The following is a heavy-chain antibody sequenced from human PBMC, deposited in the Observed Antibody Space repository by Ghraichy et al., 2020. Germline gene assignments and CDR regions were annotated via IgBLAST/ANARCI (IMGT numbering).Heavy chain of an antibody. V-gene: IGHV4-39*01. J-gene: IGHJ5*02. CDR1: GGSISSSSYY. D-gene: IGHD4-23*01. CDR3: ARRGGNDKENWFDP. CDR2: IYYSGST. Sequence: SETLSLTCTVSGGSISSSSYYWGWIRQPPGKGLEWIGSIYYSGSTYYNPSLKSRVTISVDTSKNQFSLKLSSVTAADTAVYYCARRGGNDKENWFDPWGQGTLVTVSS.